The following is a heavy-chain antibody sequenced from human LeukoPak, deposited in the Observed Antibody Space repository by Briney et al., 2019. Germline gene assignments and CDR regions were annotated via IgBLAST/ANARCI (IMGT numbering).Heavy chain of an antibody. CDR3: ARDWGNWFDP. J-gene: IGHJ5*02. D-gene: IGHD3-16*01. Sequence: ASVKVSCKASGYTFTSYYMHWVRQATGQGLEWMGWMNPNSGNTGYAQKFQGRVTMTTETSTSTAYMELRSLRSDDTAVYYCARDWGNWFDPWGQGTLVTVSS. CDR2: MNPNSGNT. V-gene: IGHV1-8*02. CDR1: GYTFTSYY.